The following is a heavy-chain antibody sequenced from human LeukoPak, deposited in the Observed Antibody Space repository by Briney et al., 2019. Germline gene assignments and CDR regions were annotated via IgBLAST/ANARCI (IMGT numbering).Heavy chain of an antibody. CDR1: GLTVSGNY. V-gene: IGHV3-66*02. CDR2: IHSGGSM. D-gene: IGHD1-26*01. Sequence: GGSLTLSRAASGLTVSGNYMSWVRQAPGKGLEWVSVIHSGGSMYYADPVKGRFTISRDIYQNTVYLQLNSLRPEDTAVYYCAGSGIYLTYWGQGTLVTVSS. CDR3: AGSGIYLTY. J-gene: IGHJ4*02.